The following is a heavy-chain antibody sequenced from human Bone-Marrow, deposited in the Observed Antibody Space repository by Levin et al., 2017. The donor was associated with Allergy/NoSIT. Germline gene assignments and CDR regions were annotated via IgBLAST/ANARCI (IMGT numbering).Heavy chain of an antibody. CDR1: GFDFSDYY. CDR3: ARESKAAAGTLDY. J-gene: IGHJ4*02. V-gene: IGHV3-11*01. Sequence: GGSLRLSCVGIGFDFSDYYMTWIRQAPGQRLEWASHISNTARTTYYGDSVRGRFTISRDNTKRSLFLQMDSLKVEDTAVYYCARESKAAAGTLDYWGQGIVVVVSS. CDR2: ISNTARTT. D-gene: IGHD6-13*01.